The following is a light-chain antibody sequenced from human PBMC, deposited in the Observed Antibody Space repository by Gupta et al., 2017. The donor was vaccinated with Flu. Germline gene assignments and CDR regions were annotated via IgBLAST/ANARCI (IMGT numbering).Light chain of an antibody. CDR3: QQYKNGHPEAWT. J-gene: IGKJ1*01. V-gene: IGKV3-15*01. Sequence: EIVMTQSPATLSVSPGERATLSCRVSQSVSSNLAWYQQKPGQAPRLLIYGASTRATGIPARFSGSGYGTEFTLTISSLQSEDFAVYYCQQYKNGHPEAWTFGQGTKVEIK. CDR1: QSVSSN. CDR2: GAS.